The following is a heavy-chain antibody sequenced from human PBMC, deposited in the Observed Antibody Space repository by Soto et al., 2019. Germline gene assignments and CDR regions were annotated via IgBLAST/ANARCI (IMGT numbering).Heavy chain of an antibody. CDR3: ARDDFWSGYSYLDY. Sequence: GGSLRLSCAASGFTFSSYSMNWVRQAPGKGLEWVSSISSSSSYIYYADSVKGRFTISRDNAKNSLYLQMNSLRAEDTAVYYCARDDFWSGYSYLDYWGQGTLVTVSS. CDR1: GFTFSSYS. CDR2: ISSSSSYI. J-gene: IGHJ4*02. D-gene: IGHD3-3*01. V-gene: IGHV3-21*01.